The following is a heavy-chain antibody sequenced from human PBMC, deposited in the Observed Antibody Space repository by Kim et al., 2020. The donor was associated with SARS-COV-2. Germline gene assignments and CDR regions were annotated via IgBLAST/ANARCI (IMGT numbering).Heavy chain of an antibody. CDR3: ARRLSNTSGWGSHYFDL. J-gene: IGHJ3*01. CDR1: GGSFSGYY. V-gene: IGHV4-34*01. CDR2: INHSGRT. D-gene: IGHD3-10*01. Sequence: SETLSLTCAVYGGSFSGYYWSWLRQPPGKGLEWIGEINHSGRTNYNPSLKSRVTISVDTSKNQFSLKLTSVTAGDTAVYYCARRLSNTSGWGSHYFDLWG.